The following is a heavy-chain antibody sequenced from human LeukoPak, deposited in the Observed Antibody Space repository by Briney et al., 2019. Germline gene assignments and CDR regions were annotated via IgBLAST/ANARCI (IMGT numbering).Heavy chain of an antibody. D-gene: IGHD2-2*01. J-gene: IGHJ5*02. Sequence: KPGGSLRLSCAASGFTFSDYYMSWIRQAPGKGLEWVSYISSSGSTIYYADSVKGRFTISRDNAKNSLYLQMNSLRAEDTAVYYCAREGAIVVVPAAAGWFDPWGQGTLVTVSS. V-gene: IGHV3-11*04. CDR2: ISSSGSTI. CDR1: GFTFSDYY. CDR3: AREGAIVVVPAAAGWFDP.